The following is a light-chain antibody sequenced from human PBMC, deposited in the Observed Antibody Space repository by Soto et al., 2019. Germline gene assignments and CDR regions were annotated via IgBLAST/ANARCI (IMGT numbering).Light chain of an antibody. Sequence: LTQPASVSGSPGQSITISCTGTSSDVGGYNYVSWYQQHPGKAPKLMIYDVSNRPSGVSNRFSGSKSGNTASLTISGLQAEDEADYYCCSYAGSRYVFGTGTKVTVL. J-gene: IGLJ1*01. V-gene: IGLV2-14*01. CDR1: SSDVGGYNY. CDR2: DVS. CDR3: CSYAGSRYV.